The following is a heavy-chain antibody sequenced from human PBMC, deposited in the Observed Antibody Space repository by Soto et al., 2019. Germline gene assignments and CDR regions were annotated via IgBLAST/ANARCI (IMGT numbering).Heavy chain of an antibody. CDR2: ISAYNGNT. J-gene: IGHJ4*02. CDR1: GYTFTSYG. Sequence: ASVKVSCKASGYTFTSYGISWVRQAPGQGLEWMGWISAYNGNTNYAQKLQGRVTMTTDTSTSTAYMELRSLRSDDTAVYYCARDSFYCSSTSCSCEYWGQGTMVSVSS. CDR3: ARDSFYCSSTSCSCEY. D-gene: IGHD2-2*01. V-gene: IGHV1-18*01.